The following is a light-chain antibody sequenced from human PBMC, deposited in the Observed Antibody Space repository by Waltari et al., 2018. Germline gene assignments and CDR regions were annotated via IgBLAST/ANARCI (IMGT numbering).Light chain of an antibody. J-gene: IGKJ4*01. V-gene: IGKV3-15*01. Sequence: EIVMTQFPATLSLSPGERATLSCRASQSVTANLAWYQQKPGQAPRLLIYGVSFRSTDIPARFSGSGSGTDFTLTISSLQSEDFATYYCQHYNNWPLTFGGGTKVESK. CDR2: GVS. CDR1: QSVTAN. CDR3: QHYNNWPLT.